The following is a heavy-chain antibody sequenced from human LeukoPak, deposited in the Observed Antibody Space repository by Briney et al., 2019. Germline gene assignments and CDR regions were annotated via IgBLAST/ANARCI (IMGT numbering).Heavy chain of an antibody. D-gene: IGHD5-18*01. CDR2: ISSSSNTI. CDR3: ARVGIQLCVDY. CDR1: GVTFSSYA. V-gene: IGHV3-48*01. J-gene: IGHJ4*02. Sequence: GGSLRLSCAVSGVTFSSYAMNWVRQAPGKGLEWVSYISSSSNTIYYADSVKGRFTISRDNAKNSLYLQMNSLRAEDTAVYYCARVGIQLCVDYWGQGTLVTVSS.